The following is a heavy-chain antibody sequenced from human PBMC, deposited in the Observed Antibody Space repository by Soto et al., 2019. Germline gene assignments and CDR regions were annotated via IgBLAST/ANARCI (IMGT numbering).Heavy chain of an antibody. V-gene: IGHV3-23*01. CDR2: ISGSGGST. Sequence: PGGSLRLSCAASGFTFRSYARSWVRQAPGKGLEWVSAISGSGGSTYYADSVKGRFTISRDNSKNTLYLQMNSLRAEDTAVYYCAKVQWLVPLRDYWGQGTLVTVSS. D-gene: IGHD6-19*01. CDR1: GFTFRSYA. J-gene: IGHJ4*02. CDR3: AKVQWLVPLRDY.